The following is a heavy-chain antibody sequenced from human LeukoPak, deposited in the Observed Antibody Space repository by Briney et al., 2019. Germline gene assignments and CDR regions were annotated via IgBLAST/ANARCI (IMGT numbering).Heavy chain of an antibody. CDR3: AKTSLSDPSGHYYYMDV. CDR1: GFTFSSYG. J-gene: IGHJ6*03. D-gene: IGHD3-3*01. Sequence: PGGSLRPSCAASGFTFSSYGMHWVRQAPGKGLEWVAVISYDGSNKYYADSVKGRFTISRDNSQNTVSLQLNNLRIEDTALYYCAKTSLSDPSGHYYYMDVWGKGTTVTVSS. V-gene: IGHV3-30*18. CDR2: ISYDGSNK.